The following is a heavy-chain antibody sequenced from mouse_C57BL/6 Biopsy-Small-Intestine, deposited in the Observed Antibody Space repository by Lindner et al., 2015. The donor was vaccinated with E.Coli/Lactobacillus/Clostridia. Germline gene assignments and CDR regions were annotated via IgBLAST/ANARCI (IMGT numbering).Heavy chain of an antibody. Sequence: VQLQESGAELVRPGASVKLSCTASGFNTKDDYMHWVKQRPAQGLEWIGWIDPENGDSEYASKFQGKATMTADTSSNTAYLQLSSLTSEDTAIYYCTFYSDYEAYWGQGTTLTVSS. CDR2: IDPENGDS. J-gene: IGHJ2*01. D-gene: IGHD2-4*01. CDR3: TFYSDYEAY. CDR1: GFNTKDDY. V-gene: IGHV14-4*01.